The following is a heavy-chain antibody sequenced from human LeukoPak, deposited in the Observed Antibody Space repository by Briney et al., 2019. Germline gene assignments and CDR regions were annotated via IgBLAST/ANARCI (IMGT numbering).Heavy chain of an antibody. CDR1: GFTFSSYE. CDR2: ISSSGSTI. V-gene: IGHV3-48*03. Sequence: GGSLRLSCAASGFTFSSYEMNWVRQAPGKGLEWVSYISSSGSTIYYADSVKGRFTISRDNAKNSLYLQMNSLRAEDTAVYYCASRECVYGGNTVPWGQGTLVTVSS. D-gene: IGHD4-23*01. CDR3: ASRECVYGGNTVP. J-gene: IGHJ5*02.